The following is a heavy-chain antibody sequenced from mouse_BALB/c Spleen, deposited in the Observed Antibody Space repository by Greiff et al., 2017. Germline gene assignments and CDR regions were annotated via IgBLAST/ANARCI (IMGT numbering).Heavy chain of an antibody. CDR1: GYTFTSYW. V-gene: IGHV1-87*01. CDR3: ARNGY. J-gene: IGHJ2*01. Sequence: QVHVKQSGAELARPGASVKLSCKASGYTFTSYWMQWVKQRPGQGLEWIGAIYPGDGDTRYTQKFKGKATLTADKSSSTAYMQLSSLASEDSAVYYCARNGYWGQGTTLTVSS. CDR2: IYPGDGDT.